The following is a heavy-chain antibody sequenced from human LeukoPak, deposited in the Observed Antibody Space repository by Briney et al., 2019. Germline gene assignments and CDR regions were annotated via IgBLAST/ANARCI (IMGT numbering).Heavy chain of an antibody. CDR1: GFTFSSYA. CDR2: ISGSGGST. Sequence: TGGSLRLSCAASGFTFSSYAMSWVRQAPGKGLEWVSVISGSGGSTYYADSVKGRFTISRDNSKNTLYLQMKSLRAEDTAVYYCAKAPGYCSGGSCYDYWGQGTLVTVSS. D-gene: IGHD2-15*01. J-gene: IGHJ4*02. CDR3: AKAPGYCSGGSCYDY. V-gene: IGHV3-23*01.